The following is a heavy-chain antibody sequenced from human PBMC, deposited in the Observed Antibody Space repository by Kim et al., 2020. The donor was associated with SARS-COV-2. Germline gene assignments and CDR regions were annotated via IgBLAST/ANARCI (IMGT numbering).Heavy chain of an antibody. Sequence: GGSLRLSCAASGFTFSSYSMNWVRQAPGKGLEWVSSISSSSSYIYYADSVKGRFTISRDNAKNSLYLQMNSLRAEDTAVYYCARDLRLGYCSSTSCYNAFDIWGQGTIVTVSS. CDR2: ISSSSSYI. D-gene: IGHD2-2*01. CDR1: GFTFSSYS. J-gene: IGHJ3*02. V-gene: IGHV3-21*01. CDR3: ARDLRLGYCSSTSCYNAFDI.